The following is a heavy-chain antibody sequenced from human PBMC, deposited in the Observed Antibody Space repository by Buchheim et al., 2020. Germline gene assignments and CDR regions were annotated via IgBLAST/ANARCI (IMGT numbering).Heavy chain of an antibody. D-gene: IGHD2/OR15-2a*01. CDR2: IYYSGST. CDR1: GGSISSGAYY. Sequence: QVQLQASGPGLVKPSQTLCLTCTVSGGSISSGAYYWSWISQHPGKGLEWIGYIYYSGSTYYNPSLKSRITISVDTSKNQFFLKLSSVTAADTAVYYCASKGSIDRCDPWGQGTL. J-gene: IGHJ5*02. CDR3: ASKGSIDRCDP. V-gene: IGHV4-31*03.